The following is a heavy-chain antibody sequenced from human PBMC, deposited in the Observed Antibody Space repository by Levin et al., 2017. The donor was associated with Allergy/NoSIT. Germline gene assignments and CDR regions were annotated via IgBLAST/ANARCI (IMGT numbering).Heavy chain of an antibody. Sequence: PSETLSLTCAASGFTFDDHGMSWVRQAPGKGLEWVSGINWNGGSTGYADPVKGRFTISRDNAKNSLYLQMNSLRAEDPALYYCAGVVDGSGSYYFGYWGQGTLVTVSS. CDR2: INWNGGST. CDR3: AGVVDGSGSYYFGY. D-gene: IGHD3-10*01. J-gene: IGHJ4*02. V-gene: IGHV3-20*04. CDR1: GFTFDDHG.